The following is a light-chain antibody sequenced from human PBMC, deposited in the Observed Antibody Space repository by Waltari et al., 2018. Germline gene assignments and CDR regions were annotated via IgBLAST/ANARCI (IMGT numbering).Light chain of an antibody. J-gene: IGKJ4*01. V-gene: IGKV4-1*01. Sequence: DIVMTQSPDSLTVSLGERATIHCKSSQSLLYGPNMKNYIAWYQLKSGQPPKLLISWASTRESGVPDRFSGSGSGTEFTLTISDLQAEDVAVYYCQEYYTDSLTFGGGTKVEIK. CDR1: QSLLYGPNMKNY. CDR2: WAS. CDR3: QEYYTDSLT.